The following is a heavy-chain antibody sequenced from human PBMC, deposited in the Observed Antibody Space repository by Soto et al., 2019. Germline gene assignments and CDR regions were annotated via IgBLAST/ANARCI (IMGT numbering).Heavy chain of an antibody. V-gene: IGHV3-23*01. CDR1: GFTFSSYA. Sequence: GGSLRLSCAASGFTFSSYAMSWVRQAPGKGLEWASAISGSGGSTYYADSVKGRFTISRDNSKNTLYLQMNSLRAEDTAVYYCAKHIVVVPAASFSSFDYWGQGALVTVSS. CDR3: AKHIVVVPAASFSSFDY. CDR2: ISGSGGST. D-gene: IGHD2-2*01. J-gene: IGHJ4*02.